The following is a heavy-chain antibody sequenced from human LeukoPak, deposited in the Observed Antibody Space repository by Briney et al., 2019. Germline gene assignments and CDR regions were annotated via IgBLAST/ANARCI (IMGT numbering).Heavy chain of an antibody. D-gene: IGHD3-9*01. J-gene: IGHJ4*02. CDR2: IIPIFGTA. CDR3: ATYDILTGFFDY. V-gene: IGHV1-69*13. Sequence: SVKVSCKASEGTFSSYAISWVRQAPGQGLEWMGGIIPIFGTANYAQKFQGRVTITADESTSTAYMELSSLRSEDTAVYYCATYDILTGFFDYWGQGTLVTVSS. CDR1: EGTFSSYA.